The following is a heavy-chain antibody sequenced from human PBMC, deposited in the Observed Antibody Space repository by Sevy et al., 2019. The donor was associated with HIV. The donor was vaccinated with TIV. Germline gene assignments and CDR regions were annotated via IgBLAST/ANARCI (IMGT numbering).Heavy chain of an antibody. CDR2: IYDSGST. Sequence: SETLSLTCTVSGGSFSGYYWSWIRQPPGKGLEWIGYIYDSGSTNYNPSLKSRVTISVDTSKKQFSLKLNSVTAADTAVYYCARSLNHYDSSGYQMGFDYWGQGTLVTVSS. CDR3: ARSLNHYDSSGYQMGFDY. V-gene: IGHV4-59*01. CDR1: GGSFSGYY. D-gene: IGHD3-22*01. J-gene: IGHJ4*02.